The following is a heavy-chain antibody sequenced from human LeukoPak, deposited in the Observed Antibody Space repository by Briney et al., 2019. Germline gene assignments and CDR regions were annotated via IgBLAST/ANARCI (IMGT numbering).Heavy chain of an antibody. D-gene: IGHD2-2*02. J-gene: IGHJ5*02. V-gene: IGHV3-23*01. CDR1: GFALTSYT. CDR3: ARDRCSSTSCYNTPNWFDP. CDR2: LRGPEGSP. Sequence: GGSLTLSCAASGFALTSYTMSWVRQAPGKGLEWVSSLRGPEGSPFYADSVKGRFTISRDNAKNSVYLQMNSLRSEDTAFYHCARDRCSSTSCYNTPNWFDPWGQGTLVTVSS.